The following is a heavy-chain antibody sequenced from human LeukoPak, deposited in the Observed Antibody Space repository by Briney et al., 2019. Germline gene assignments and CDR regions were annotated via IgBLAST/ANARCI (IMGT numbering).Heavy chain of an antibody. CDR1: GYSISSGYF. V-gene: IGHV4-38-2*02. J-gene: IGHJ4*02. CDR2: IHSGESP. D-gene: IGHD3-22*01. CDR3: ARSRTYGGYYYRSGYFDY. Sequence: PSETLSLTCTVSGYSISSGYFWGWIRQPPGKGLEWIGIIHSGESPYYSPSLESRITISIDTSMNQFSLKLSSVTAADTAVYYCARSRTYGGYYYRSGYFDYWGQGTLVTVSS.